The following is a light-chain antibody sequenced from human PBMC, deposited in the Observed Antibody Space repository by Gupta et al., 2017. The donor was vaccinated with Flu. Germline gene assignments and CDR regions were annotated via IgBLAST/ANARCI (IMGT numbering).Light chain of an antibody. CDR1: SSNIGNTY. CDR3: GTWDGSLRTDV. Sequence: SSSNIGNTYVSWYLQFPGTAPKLLIYENNKRPSGIPDRFSGSKSGTSAALAITGLQTGDEADYYCGTWDGSLRTDVFGTGTKVTVL. CDR2: ENN. J-gene: IGLJ1*01. V-gene: IGLV1-51*02.